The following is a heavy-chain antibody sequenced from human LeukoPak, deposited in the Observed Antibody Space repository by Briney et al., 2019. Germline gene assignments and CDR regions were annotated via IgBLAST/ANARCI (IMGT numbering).Heavy chain of an antibody. V-gene: IGHV3-33*01. J-gene: IGHJ4*02. CDR3: ARGPPIAYCGGDCQYYFDY. D-gene: IGHD2-21*02. CDR1: GFTFSSYG. Sequence: PGRPLRLSCAASGFTFSSYGMHWVRQAPGKGLEWVAVIVYVVSNKYYADSVKGRFTISRDNSKNTLYLQMKSLRAEDTAVYYCARGPPIAYCGGDCQYYFDYWGQGTLVT. CDR2: IVYVVSNK.